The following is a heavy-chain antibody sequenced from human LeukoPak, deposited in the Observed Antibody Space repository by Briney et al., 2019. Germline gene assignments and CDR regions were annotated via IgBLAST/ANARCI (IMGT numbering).Heavy chain of an antibody. Sequence: SVKVSCKASGGTFSSYAISWVRQAPGQGLEWMGGIIPIFGTANYAQKFQGRVTTTTDESTSTAYMELSSLRSEDTAVYYCARMVESGHDAFDIWGQGTMVTVSS. CDR1: GGTFSSYA. CDR2: IIPIFGTA. V-gene: IGHV1-69*05. D-gene: IGHD2-15*01. J-gene: IGHJ3*02. CDR3: ARMVESGHDAFDI.